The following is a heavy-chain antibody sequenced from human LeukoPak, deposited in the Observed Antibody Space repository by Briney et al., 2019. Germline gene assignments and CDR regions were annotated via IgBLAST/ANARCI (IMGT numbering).Heavy chain of an antibody. Sequence: GGSLRLSCAASGFTFSSYRMNWVRQAPGKGLEWVSSISSSSSYIYYADSVKGRFTISRDNAKNSLYLQMNSLRAEDTALYYCARLSGLVLTFLVDYWGQGTLVTVSS. J-gene: IGHJ4*02. D-gene: IGHD4/OR15-4a*01. CDR3: ARLSGLVLTFLVDY. V-gene: IGHV3-21*04. CDR1: GFTFSSYR. CDR2: ISSSSSYI.